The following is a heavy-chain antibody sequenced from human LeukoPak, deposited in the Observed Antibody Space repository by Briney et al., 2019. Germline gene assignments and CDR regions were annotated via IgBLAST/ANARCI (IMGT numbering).Heavy chain of an antibody. CDR3: ARDPLSSTSRGWFDP. CDR2: ISSSSSTI. J-gene: IGHJ5*02. V-gene: IGHV3-48*04. D-gene: IGHD2-2*01. Sequence: PGGSLGLSCAASGFTFSSYSMNWVRQAPGKGLEWVSYISSSSSTIYYADSVKGRFTISRDNAKNSLYLQMNSLRAEDTAVYYCARDPLSSTSRGWFDPWGQGTLVTVSS. CDR1: GFTFSSYS.